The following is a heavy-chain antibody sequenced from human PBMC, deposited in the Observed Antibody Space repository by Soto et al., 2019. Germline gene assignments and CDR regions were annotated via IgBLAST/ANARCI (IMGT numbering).Heavy chain of an antibody. J-gene: IGHJ6*03. Sequence: SETLSLTCTVSGGSISSGGYYWSWIRQHPGKGLEWIGYIYYSGSTYYNPSLKSRVTISVDTSKNQFSLKLSSVTAADTAVYYCARGGRYCSSTSCYGYDNYYYYMDVWGKGTTVTVSS. CDR2: IYYSGST. D-gene: IGHD2-2*01. CDR1: GGSISSGGYY. V-gene: IGHV4-31*03. CDR3: ARGGRYCSSTSCYGYDNYYYYMDV.